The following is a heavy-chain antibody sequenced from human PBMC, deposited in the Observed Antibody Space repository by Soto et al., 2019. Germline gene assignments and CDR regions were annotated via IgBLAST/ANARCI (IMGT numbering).Heavy chain of an antibody. CDR1: GGSVSSGSYY. V-gene: IGHV4-61*01. CDR3: ARPGFYYGSGSPFRGMDV. J-gene: IGHJ6*02. CDR2: IYYSGST. Sequence: ETLSLTCTVSGGSVSSGSYYWSWIRQPPGKGLEWIGYIYYSGSTNYNPSLKSRVTISVDTSKNQFSLKLSSVTAADTAVYYCARPGFYYGSGSPFRGMDVWGQGTTVTVSS. D-gene: IGHD3-10*01.